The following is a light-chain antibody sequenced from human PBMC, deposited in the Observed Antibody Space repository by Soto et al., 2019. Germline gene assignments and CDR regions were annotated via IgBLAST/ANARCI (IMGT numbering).Light chain of an antibody. Sequence: QSALTQPASVSGSPGQSITISCTGTSSDVGDYNYVSWYQQHPGKAPKLMIYEVSNRPSGVSNRFSGSKSGNTASLTISGLQAEDEADHYCSSYTSSSLLYVFGTGTKVTVL. CDR2: EVS. V-gene: IGLV2-14*01. J-gene: IGLJ1*01. CDR3: SSYTSSSLLYV. CDR1: SSDVGDYNY.